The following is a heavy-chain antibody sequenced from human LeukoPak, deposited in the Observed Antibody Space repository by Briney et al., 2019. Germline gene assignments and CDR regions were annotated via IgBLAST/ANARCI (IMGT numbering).Heavy chain of an antibody. D-gene: IGHD4-17*01. J-gene: IGHJ6*03. V-gene: IGHV4-59*12. CDR3: ARSADYGDYVYYYYYMDV. CDR1: GGSISSYY. CDR2: IYYSGST. Sequence: SETLSLTCTVSGGSISSYYWSWIRQPPGKGLEWIGYIYYSGSTYYNPSLKSRVTISVDTSKNQFSLKLSSVTAADTAVYYCARSADYGDYVYYYYYMDVWGKGTTVTISS.